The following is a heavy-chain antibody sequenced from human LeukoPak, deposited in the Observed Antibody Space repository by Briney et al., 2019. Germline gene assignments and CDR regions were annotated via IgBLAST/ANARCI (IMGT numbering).Heavy chain of an antibody. CDR1: GFTFSSYA. CDR3: ARGSGWLQFLGAFDI. V-gene: IGHV3-23*01. Sequence: GGSLRLSCAASGFTFSSYAMGWVRQAPGKGLEWVSAVSGSGGSTYYADSVKGRFTISRDNSKNTLYLQMNSLRAEDTAVYYCARGSGWLQFLGAFDIWGQGTMVTVSS. J-gene: IGHJ3*02. CDR2: VSGSGGST. D-gene: IGHD5-24*01.